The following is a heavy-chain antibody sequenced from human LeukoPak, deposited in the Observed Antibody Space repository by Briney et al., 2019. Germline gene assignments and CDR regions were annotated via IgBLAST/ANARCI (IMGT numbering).Heavy chain of an antibody. J-gene: IGHJ5*02. CDR3: ARHPTGFPNWFDP. V-gene: IGHV5-51*01. Sequence: GESLKISCKGSGYSFSNYWIAWVRQMPGKGPEWMGSIHPGNTDTAYSPSFQGQVTLSADKSINTAYLQWSSLRASDTALYYCARHPTGFPNWFDPWGQGIFVTVSS. CDR2: IHPGNTDT. CDR1: GYSFSNYW. D-gene: IGHD1-14*01.